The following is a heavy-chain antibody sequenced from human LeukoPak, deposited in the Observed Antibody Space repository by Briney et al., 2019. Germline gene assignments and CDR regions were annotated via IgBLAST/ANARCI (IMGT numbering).Heavy chain of an antibody. J-gene: IGHJ3*02. V-gene: IGHV3-33*06. D-gene: IGHD3-22*01. CDR1: GFTFSSYG. Sequence: PGGSLRLSCAASGFTFSSYGMHWVRQAPGKGLEWVAVIWYDGSNKYYADSVKGRFTISRDNSKNTLYLQMNSLRAEDTAVYYCAKLLRSSYNDSSGYSQGHDAFDIWGQGTMVTVSS. CDR3: AKLLRSSYNDSSGYSQGHDAFDI. CDR2: IWYDGSNK.